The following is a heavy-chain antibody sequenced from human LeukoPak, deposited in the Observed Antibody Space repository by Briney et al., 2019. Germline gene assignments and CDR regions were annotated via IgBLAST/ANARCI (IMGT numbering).Heavy chain of an antibody. CDR1: GFTFSQAW. CDR2: IKSKTDGETT. D-gene: IGHD1-26*01. Sequence: GGSLRLSCAASGFTFSQAWMSWVRQAPGKGLEWVGHIKSKTDGETTDYSAPVKGRFTISRDDSKNTLYLQMNSLKTEDTSVYYCATIRRGGYYAVGWGQGTLVTVSS. CDR3: ATIRRGGYYAVG. V-gene: IGHV3-15*01. J-gene: IGHJ4*02.